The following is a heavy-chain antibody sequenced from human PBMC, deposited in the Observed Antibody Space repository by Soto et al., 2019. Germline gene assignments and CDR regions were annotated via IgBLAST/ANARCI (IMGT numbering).Heavy chain of an antibody. Sequence: QVQLVESGGGVVQPGRSLRLSCAVAGFTVSTYGMHWVRQAPGKGLEWVAVMSRDGGTKYYEDSVKGRFTITRDNSRNTLFLEMNSLRGDDMSVYYCTGEVASGYWGQGTLVTVSS. CDR3: TGEVASGY. V-gene: IGHV3-30*03. J-gene: IGHJ4*02. D-gene: IGHD2-8*02. CDR1: GFTVSTYG. CDR2: MSRDGGTK.